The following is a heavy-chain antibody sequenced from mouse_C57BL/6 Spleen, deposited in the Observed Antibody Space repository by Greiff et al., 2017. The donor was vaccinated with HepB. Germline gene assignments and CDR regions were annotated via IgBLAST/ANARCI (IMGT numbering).Heavy chain of an antibody. V-gene: IGHV1-81*01. J-gene: IGHJ4*01. CDR3: ASWGVVATDYYAMDY. CDR1: GYTFTSYG. CDR2: IYPRSGNT. Sequence: VQLQQSGAELARPGASVKLSCKASGYTFTSYGISWVKQRTGQGLEWIGEIYPRSGNTYYNEKFKGKATLTADKSSSTAYMELRSLTSEDSAVYFCASWGVVATDYYAMDYWGQGTSVTVSS. D-gene: IGHD1-1*01.